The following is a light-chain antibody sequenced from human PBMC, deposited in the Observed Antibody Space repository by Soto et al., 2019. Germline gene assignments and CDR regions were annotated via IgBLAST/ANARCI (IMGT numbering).Light chain of an antibody. Sequence: DIVMTQSPDSLAVSLGERATINCKSSQSVLYSSNNKNYLAWYQQKPGQPPKLLIYGASTRESGVPERFSGSGSGTDFTLTISSLQAEDEAVYFCQQYYGTQPTFGQGTKVEI. CDR2: GAS. V-gene: IGKV4-1*01. CDR1: QSVLYSSNNKNY. J-gene: IGKJ1*01. CDR3: QQYYGTQPT.